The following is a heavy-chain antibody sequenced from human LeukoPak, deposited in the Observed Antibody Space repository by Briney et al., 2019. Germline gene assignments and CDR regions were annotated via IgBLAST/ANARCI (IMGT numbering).Heavy chain of an antibody. Sequence: SETLSLTCTVSGGSISSGGYYWSWIRQPPGKGLEWIGYIYHSGSTYYNPSLKSRVTISVDRSKNQFSLKLSSVTATDTAVYYCARAYGYDGFDIWGQGTMVTVSS. J-gene: IGHJ3*02. CDR3: ARAYGYDGFDI. CDR2: IYHSGST. CDR1: GGSISSGGYY. D-gene: IGHD4-17*01. V-gene: IGHV4-30-2*02.